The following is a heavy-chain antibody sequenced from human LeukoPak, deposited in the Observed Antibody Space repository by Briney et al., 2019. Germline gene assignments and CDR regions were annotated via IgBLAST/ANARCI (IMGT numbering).Heavy chain of an antibody. Sequence: GGSLRLSCAASGFTFSSYAMHWVRQAPGKGLEWVAVISYGGSNKYYADSVKGRFTISRDNSKNTLYLQMNSLRAEDTAVYYCASSLYGSGSYYEYYFDYWGQGTLVTVSS. V-gene: IGHV3-30-3*01. D-gene: IGHD3-10*01. CDR3: ASSLYGSGSYYEYYFDY. CDR2: ISYGGSNK. CDR1: GFTFSSYA. J-gene: IGHJ4*02.